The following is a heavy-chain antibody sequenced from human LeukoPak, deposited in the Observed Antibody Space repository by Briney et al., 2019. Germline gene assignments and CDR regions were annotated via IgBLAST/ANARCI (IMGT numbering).Heavy chain of an antibody. CDR2: LWYDGSNK. J-gene: IGHJ4*02. D-gene: IGHD2-8*02. Sequence: GRSVRLSCVLSGFTFSSYGMHCVRQSPGKGLEWVAVLWYDGSNKHYADSVKGRFTKSRDNSKNTLYLQMNSLKVEDTAVYYCARDGYCTDPLCITYPGVPDYWGQGTLVTVSS. CDR3: ARDGYCTDPLCITYPGVPDY. V-gene: IGHV3-33*01. CDR1: GFTFSSYG.